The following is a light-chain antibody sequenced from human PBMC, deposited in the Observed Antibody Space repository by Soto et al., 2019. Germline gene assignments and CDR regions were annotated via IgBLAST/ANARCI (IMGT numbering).Light chain of an antibody. V-gene: IGLV2-23*01. CDR2: EGT. CDR3: YSYAGENLYV. J-gene: IGLJ1*01. Sequence: QSVLTQPASVSASPGQSITIPCTGTSSDVGSYNLVSWFQQHPGKVPKLLIYEGTKRPSGLSDRFSGSKSGNTASLTISGLQAEDEADYYCYSYAGENLYVFXTGTKVTVL. CDR1: SSDVGSYNL.